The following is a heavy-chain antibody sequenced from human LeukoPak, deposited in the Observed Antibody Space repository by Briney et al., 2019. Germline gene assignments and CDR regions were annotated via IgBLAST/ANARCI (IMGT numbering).Heavy chain of an antibody. CDR2: MNLNSGNT. J-gene: IGHJ6*02. V-gene: IGHV1-8*01. D-gene: IGHD2-2*01. CDR3: ARSHIVVVPAAPWTYGMDV. Sequence: ASVKGSCKASGYTFTSYDINWVRQATGQGLEWMGWMNLNSGNTGYAQKFQGRVTMTRNTSISTAYMELSSLRSEDTAVYYCARSHIVVVPAAPWTYGMDVWGQGTTVTVSS. CDR1: GYTFTSYD.